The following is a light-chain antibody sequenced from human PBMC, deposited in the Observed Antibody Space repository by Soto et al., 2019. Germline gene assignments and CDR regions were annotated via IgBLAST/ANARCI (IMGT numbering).Light chain of an antibody. V-gene: IGKV2-24*01. J-gene: IGKJ2*01. CDR3: MQATQPYT. CDR1: QSLVHSDGNTY. Sequence: DIVMTQTPLSSPVTLGQPASISCRSSQSLVHSDGNTYLSWLLQRPGQPPRLLIYMISNRFSGGPDRFSGSGAGTVFTLKISRVEAEDVGVYYCMQATQPYTFGQGTKLEIK. CDR2: MIS.